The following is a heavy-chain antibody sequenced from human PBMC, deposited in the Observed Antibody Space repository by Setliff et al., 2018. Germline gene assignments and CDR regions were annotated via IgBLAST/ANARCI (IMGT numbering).Heavy chain of an antibody. D-gene: IGHD2-15*01. CDR1: GGTFSSYA. V-gene: IGHV1-69*10. CDR2: IIPILGIA. CDR3: ARDRGNCSGGSCRRTRIYDAFDI. J-gene: IGHJ3*02. Sequence: GASVKVSCKASGGTFSSYAISWVRQAPGQGLEWMGGIIPILGIANYAQKFQGRVTITADKSTSTAYMELSSLRSEDTALYYCARDRGNCSGGSCRRTRIYDAFDIWGQGTMVTVSS.